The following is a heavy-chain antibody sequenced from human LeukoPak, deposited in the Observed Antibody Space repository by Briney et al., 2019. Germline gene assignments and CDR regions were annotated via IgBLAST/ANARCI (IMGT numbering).Heavy chain of an antibody. D-gene: IGHD3-10*01. CDR1: GVSVSSYY. CDR2: MSTSGSA. J-gene: IGHJ6*04. Sequence: SETLSLTCTVSGVSVSSYYCNWIRQPAGKGLEWIGRMSTSGSANYNPSLKSRVIMSVDTSKNQFSLKLSSVTAADTAVYYCARLPSASGTYYSSGYVWGKGTTVTVSS. V-gene: IGHV4-4*07. CDR3: ARLPSASGTYYSSGYV.